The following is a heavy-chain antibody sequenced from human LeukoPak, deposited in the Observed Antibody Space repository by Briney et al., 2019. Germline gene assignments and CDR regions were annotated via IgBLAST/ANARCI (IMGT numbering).Heavy chain of an antibody. D-gene: IGHD3-3*01. CDR1: GFTFVDYG. CDR3: TRDEVFWSGSIFDY. Sequence: GRSLRLSCTTSGFTFVDYGLGWVRQAPGKGLEWVGLIKSRAYGGTSEYAASVKGRFTISRDDSKNIAYLQMNSLKTEDTAVYYCTRDEVFWSGSIFDYWGQGTLVTVSS. V-gene: IGHV3-49*04. J-gene: IGHJ4*02. CDR2: IKSRAYGGTS.